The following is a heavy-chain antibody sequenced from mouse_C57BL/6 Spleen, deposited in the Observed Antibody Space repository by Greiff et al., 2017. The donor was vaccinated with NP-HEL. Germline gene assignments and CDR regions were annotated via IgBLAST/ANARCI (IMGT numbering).Heavy chain of an antibody. D-gene: IGHD2-12*01. CDR1: GYTFTSYW. J-gene: IGHJ4*01. CDR2: IYPGNSDT. CDR3: TRGDSYYVRGDAMDY. V-gene: IGHV1-5*01. Sequence: EVQRVESGTVLARPGASVKMSCKTSGYTFTSYWMHWVKQRPGQGLEWIGAIYPGNSDTSYNQKFKGKAKLTAVTSASTAYMELSSLTNEDSAVYYCTRGDSYYVRGDAMDYWGQGTSVTVSS.